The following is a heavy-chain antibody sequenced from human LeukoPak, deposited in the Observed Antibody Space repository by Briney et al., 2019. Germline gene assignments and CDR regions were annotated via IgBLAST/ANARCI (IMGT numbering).Heavy chain of an antibody. J-gene: IGHJ3*01. CDR3: ARDRFLAEDAFDV. CDR2: ISSSSTSI. Sequence: GGSLRLSCAASGFTFSSYSMNWVRQAPGKGLEWVSSISSSSTSIYYADSVKGRFTISRDNAKNSLYLQMNSLRAEDTAVYYCARDRFLAEDAFDVWGQGTMVTVSS. V-gene: IGHV3-21*01. CDR1: GFTFSSYS. D-gene: IGHD3-3*01.